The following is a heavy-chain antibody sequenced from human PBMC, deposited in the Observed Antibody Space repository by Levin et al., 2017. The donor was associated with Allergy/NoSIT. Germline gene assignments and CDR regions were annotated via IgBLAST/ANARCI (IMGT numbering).Heavy chain of an antibody. CDR2: ISGSGGST. CDR1: GFMFRSYA. J-gene: IGHJ4*02. V-gene: IGHV3-23*01. D-gene: IGHD1-26*01. CDR3: AKGYASTLTEMGGAPTY. Sequence: GGSLRLSCAASGFMFRSYAMNWVRQAPGKGLEWVSVISGSGGSTSYADSVKGRFTISRDNSKSTLYLQMNSLRAKDTAVYYCAKGYASTLTEMGGAPTYWGQGTVVTVSS.